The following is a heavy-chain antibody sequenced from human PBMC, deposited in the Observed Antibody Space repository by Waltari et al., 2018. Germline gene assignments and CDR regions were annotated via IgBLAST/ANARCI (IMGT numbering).Heavy chain of an antibody. V-gene: IGHV3-7*01. Sequence: EVQLVESGGGLVQPGGSLRLSCVGSGFTLSNYWMHWVRQAPGKGREWVAHINSDESVKDYVDCVKGRFTISRDNAKNSLFLQMDSLRAEDTAIYYCARDPSRRADYWGQGTLVTVSS. CDR3: ARDPSRRADY. CDR1: GFTLSNYW. J-gene: IGHJ4*02. CDR2: INSDESVK.